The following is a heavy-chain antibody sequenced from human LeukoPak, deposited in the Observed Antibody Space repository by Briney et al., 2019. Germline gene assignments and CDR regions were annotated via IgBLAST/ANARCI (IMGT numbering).Heavy chain of an antibody. D-gene: IGHD5-24*01. CDR2: INPSGGST. J-gene: IGHJ4*02. V-gene: IGHV1-46*01. CDR1: GYTFTSYY. Sequence: ASVKVSCKASGYTFTSYYMHWVRQAPGQGLEWMGIINPSGGSTSYAQKFQGRVTMTRHTYTSTVYMELSSLRSEDTAVYYCARDPGGYNHFDFWGQGTLVTVSS. CDR3: ARDPGGYNHFDF.